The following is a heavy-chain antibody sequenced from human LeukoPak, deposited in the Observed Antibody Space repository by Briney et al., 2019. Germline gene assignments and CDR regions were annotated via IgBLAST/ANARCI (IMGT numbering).Heavy chain of an antibody. V-gene: IGHV4-4*02. D-gene: IGHD3-10*01. CDR2: IYHSGST. J-gene: IGHJ5*02. CDR1: GDSISSNNW. Sequence: SETLSLTCAVSGDSISSNNWWSWVRQPPGKGLEWIGEIYHSGSTNYNPSLKSRVTISVDTSKNQFSLKLSSVTAADTAVYYCARGGWFGEFSWFDPWGQGTLVTVSS. CDR3: ARGGWFGEFSWFDP.